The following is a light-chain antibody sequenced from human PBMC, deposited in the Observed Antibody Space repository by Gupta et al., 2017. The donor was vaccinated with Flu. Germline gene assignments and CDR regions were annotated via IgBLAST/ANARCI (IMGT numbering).Light chain of an antibody. Sequence: QSALTQPRSVSGSPGQSVTISCTGTSSDVGGYNYVSWYQQHPGKAPKLMIYDVSKRPSGVPVRFSGSKSGNTASLTISGRQAEDDADYYSCSDAGSDTWVFGGGTKLTVL. V-gene: IGLV2-11*01. CDR3: CSDAGSDTWV. J-gene: IGLJ3*02. CDR1: SSDVGGYNY. CDR2: DVS.